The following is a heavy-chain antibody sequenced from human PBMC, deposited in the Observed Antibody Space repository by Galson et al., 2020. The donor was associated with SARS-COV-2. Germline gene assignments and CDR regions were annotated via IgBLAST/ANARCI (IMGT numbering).Heavy chain of an antibody. D-gene: IGHD2-2*01. J-gene: IGHJ4*02. CDR2: ISGSDGST. V-gene: IGHV3-23*01. CDR1: GFTFSDYA. CDR3: AKAGCTSTSCYCNC. Sequence: TGGSLRLSCAASGFTFSDYAMSWVRQDPGKGLEWVSVISGSDGSTYYADSVKGRFTISRDNSKNTLYLQMNSLRAKDTAVYYCAKAGCTSTSCYCNCWGQGTLVTVSS.